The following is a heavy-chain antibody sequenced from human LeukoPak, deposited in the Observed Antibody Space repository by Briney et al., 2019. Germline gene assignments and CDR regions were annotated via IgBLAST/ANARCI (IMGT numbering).Heavy chain of an antibody. Sequence: ASVKVSCKASGYTFSTYSVSWVRQAPGQGLEWMGWISSYNGNTHFAQKFQGRITMTTDTSTSTAYMELRSLRSDDTAVYYCARDRLYSSSSEDYWGQGTLVTVSS. CDR3: ARDRLYSSSSEDY. V-gene: IGHV1-18*01. CDR2: ISSYNGNT. CDR1: GYTFSTYS. J-gene: IGHJ4*02. D-gene: IGHD6-6*01.